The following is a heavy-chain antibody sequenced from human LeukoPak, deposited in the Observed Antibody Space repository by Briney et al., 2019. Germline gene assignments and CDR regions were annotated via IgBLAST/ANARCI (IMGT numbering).Heavy chain of an antibody. V-gene: IGHV4-39*07. CDR1: GGSISSSSYY. D-gene: IGHD5-12*01. CDR2: IYSSGST. CDR3: ARSGSGYLRYYFGY. Sequence: PSETLSLTCTVSGGSISSSSYYWGWIRQPPGKGLGWIGSIYSSGSTYYDPSLKSRVTISLDTSKNHFSLKLSSVTAADTAVYYCARSGSGYLRYYFGYWGQGTLVTVSS. J-gene: IGHJ4*02.